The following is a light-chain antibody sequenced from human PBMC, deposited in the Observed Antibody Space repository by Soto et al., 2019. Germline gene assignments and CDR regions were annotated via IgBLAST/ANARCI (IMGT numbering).Light chain of an antibody. CDR1: QTISSW. J-gene: IGKJ5*01. CDR2: KAS. CDR3: QQSYSTPKIT. V-gene: IGKV1-5*03. Sequence: DIQMTQSPSTLSRSVGDRVTIICRSSQTISSWLAWYQQKPGKAPKLLIYKASTLKSGVPSRFSGSGSGTEFTLTISSLQPDDFATYYCQQSYSTPKITFGQGTRLEIK.